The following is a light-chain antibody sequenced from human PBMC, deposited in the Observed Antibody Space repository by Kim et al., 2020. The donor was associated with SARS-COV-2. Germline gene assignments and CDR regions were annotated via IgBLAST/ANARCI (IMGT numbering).Light chain of an antibody. CDR3: QSYDSSLSAYV. Sequence: QRVPLSWSGSNSRLGAGYDVHWYQQLPGTAPKVLVYDNNNRPAGVPDRCSGSTSGTSASLAITGLQAEDEADYYCQSYDSSLSAYVFGTGTKVTVL. J-gene: IGLJ1*01. V-gene: IGLV1-40*01. CDR2: DNN. CDR1: NSRLGAGYD.